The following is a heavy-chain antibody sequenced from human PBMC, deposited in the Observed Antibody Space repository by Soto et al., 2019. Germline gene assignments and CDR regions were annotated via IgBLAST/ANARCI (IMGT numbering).Heavy chain of an antibody. CDR3: ARMFAVVGGPFDY. Sequence: SETLSLTCTVSGASITGSFFWSWIRQPAGKGLEWIGRFSLSGTTNYNPSLRSRVSISLETSKNQFSLNLRYVTAADTAVYYCARMFAVVGGPFDYWGQGALVTVSS. D-gene: IGHD3-16*01. V-gene: IGHV4-4*07. CDR2: FSLSGTT. J-gene: IGHJ4*02. CDR1: GASITGSFF.